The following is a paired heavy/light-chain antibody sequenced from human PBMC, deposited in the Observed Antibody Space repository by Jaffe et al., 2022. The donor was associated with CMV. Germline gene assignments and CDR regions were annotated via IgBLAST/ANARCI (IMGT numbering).Light chain of an antibody. CDR3: QQYGGSPLYT. Sequence: EVVLTQSPDTLSLSPGERATLSCRASQSFSSGYLAWYQQKRGQAPRLLIYGTSKRATGIPDRFSGSGSGTDFTLTISRLEPEDFAVYSCQQYGGSPLYTFGQGTRLEIK. J-gene: IGKJ2*01. V-gene: IGKV3-20*01. CDR1: QSFSSGY. CDR2: GTS.
Heavy chain of an antibody. D-gene: IGHD3-22*01. J-gene: IGHJ4*02. V-gene: IGHV3-7*01. Sequence: EVQLAESGGGLVQPGGSLTLSCVASGLNSRRHWMSWVRQAPGKGLQWVANIKEDGIEKYYVDSVKGRFTISRDNAKNSVFLQMNNLRAEDTALYYCAREDNSGYYPPYFDSWGQGILVTVSS. CDR2: IKEDGIEK. CDR3: AREDNSGYYPPYFDS. CDR1: GLNSRRHW.